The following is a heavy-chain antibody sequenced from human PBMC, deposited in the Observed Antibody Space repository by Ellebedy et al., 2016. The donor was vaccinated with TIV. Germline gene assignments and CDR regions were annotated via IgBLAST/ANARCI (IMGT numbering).Heavy chain of an antibody. CDR3: ARVDV. Sequence: ASVKVSXXASGYTFINYGISWVRQAPGQGPEWMGWINPHSGDTRVAQKFQGRLTMTMDSSISTGYMELNGLQSDDTAVYFCARVDVWGRGTTVTVSS. V-gene: IGHV1-2*02. J-gene: IGHJ6*04. CDR1: GYTFINYG. CDR2: INPHSGDT.